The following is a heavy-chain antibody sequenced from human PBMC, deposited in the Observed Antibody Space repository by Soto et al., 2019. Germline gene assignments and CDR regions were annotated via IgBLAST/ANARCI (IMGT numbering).Heavy chain of an antibody. Sequence: QLQLQESGPGLVKPSETLSLTCRVSGGSITSSNDYWGWIRQSPGKGLEWLGSMFHSGRTYHNPSLKGRVSISVDTSSNLFSLQLNSVTAADTALYFCVRHPPFLYDSSGYFDSWGQGVLVTVSS. CDR3: VRHPPFLYDSSGYFDS. J-gene: IGHJ5*01. V-gene: IGHV4-39*01. CDR1: GGSITSSNDY. D-gene: IGHD3-22*01. CDR2: MFHSGRT.